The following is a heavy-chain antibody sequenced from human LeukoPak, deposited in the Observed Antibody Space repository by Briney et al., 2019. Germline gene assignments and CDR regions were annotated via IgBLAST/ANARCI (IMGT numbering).Heavy chain of an antibody. CDR1: GDSISSSY. J-gene: IGHJ4*02. V-gene: IGHV4-59*01. CDR3: ARVQSSSWFDY. CDR2: VYYSGST. D-gene: IGHD6-13*01. Sequence: SETLSLTCTVSGDSISSSYWSWIRQPPGKALEWIGYVYYSGSTNYNPSLKSRVAISVDTSKNQFSLNLSSVTAADTAVYYCARVQSSSWFDYWGQGTLVTVSS.